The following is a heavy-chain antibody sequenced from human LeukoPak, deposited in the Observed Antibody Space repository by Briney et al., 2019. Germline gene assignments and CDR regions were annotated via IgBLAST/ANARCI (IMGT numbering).Heavy chain of an antibody. CDR1: GYTFTDYY. CDR2: VDPEDGET. J-gene: IGHJ6*03. Sequence: ASVKISCKVSGYTFTDYYMHWVQQAPGKGLEWIGLVDPEDGETIYAEKFQGRVTITADTSTDTAYMELSSLRSEDTAVYYCATGSGEGYCSSTSCSPMDVWGKGTTVTVSS. V-gene: IGHV1-69-2*01. CDR3: ATGSGEGYCSSTSCSPMDV. D-gene: IGHD2-2*01.